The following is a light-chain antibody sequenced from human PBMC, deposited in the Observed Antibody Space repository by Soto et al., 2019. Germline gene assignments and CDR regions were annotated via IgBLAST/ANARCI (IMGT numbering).Light chain of an antibody. CDR1: QSVSSN. Sequence: ETVMTQSPATLSVSPGERATLSCRASQSVSSNLAWYQQKPGQAPRLLIYGASTRAIGIPARFSGSGSGTEFTLTISSLQSEDFAVYYCQQYNNWPPWTFGQGTKVEI. CDR2: GAS. CDR3: QQYNNWPPWT. V-gene: IGKV3-15*01. J-gene: IGKJ1*01.